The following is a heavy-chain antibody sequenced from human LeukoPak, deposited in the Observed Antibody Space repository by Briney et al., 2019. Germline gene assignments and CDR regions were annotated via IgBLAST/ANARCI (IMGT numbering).Heavy chain of an antibody. CDR2: IYYSGST. J-gene: IGHJ4*02. Sequence: SETLSLTCAVYGGSFSGYYWSWIRQPPGKGLEWIGYIYYSGSTNYNPSLKSRVTISVATSKNQFSLKLSSVTAADTAVYYCAGGIAAAGTIDYWGQGTLVTVSS. V-gene: IGHV4-59*08. D-gene: IGHD6-13*01. CDR3: AGGIAAAGTIDY. CDR1: GGSFSGYY.